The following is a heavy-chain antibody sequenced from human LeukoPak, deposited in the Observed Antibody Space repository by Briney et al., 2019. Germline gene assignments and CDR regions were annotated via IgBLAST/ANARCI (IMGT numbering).Heavy chain of an antibody. CDR3: ARLDYYGSGSYYKNYYYGMDV. D-gene: IGHD3-10*01. J-gene: IGHJ6*02. CDR2: IKQDGSEK. CDR1: GFTFSSYW. V-gene: IGHV3-7*01. Sequence: GGSLRLSCAASGFTFSSYWMSWVRQAPGKGLEWVANIKQDGSEKYYVESVKGRFTISRDNAKNSLYLQMNSLRAEDTAVYYCARLDYYGSGSYYKNYYYGMDVWGQGTKVTVSS.